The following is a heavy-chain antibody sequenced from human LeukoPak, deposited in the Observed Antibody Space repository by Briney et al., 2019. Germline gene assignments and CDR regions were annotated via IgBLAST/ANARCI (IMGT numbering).Heavy chain of an antibody. CDR3: ERDLGYCSGGSCYSSGLFDY. CDR1: GYTFTSYG. J-gene: IGHJ4*02. V-gene: IGHV1-18*04. D-gene: IGHD2-15*01. Sequence: ASVKVSCKASGYTFTSYGISWVRQAPGQGLEWMGWISAYNGNTNYAQKLQGRVTMTTDTSTSTAYMELRSLRSDDTAVYYCERDLGYCSGGSCYSSGLFDYWGQGTLVTVSS. CDR2: ISAYNGNT.